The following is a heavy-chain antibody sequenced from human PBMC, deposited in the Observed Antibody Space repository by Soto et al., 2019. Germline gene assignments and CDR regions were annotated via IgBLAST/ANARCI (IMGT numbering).Heavy chain of an antibody. Sequence: ASVKVSCKASGYTFTNFGISWVRQAPGQGLEWMGWINAYNGNTNYAQKLQGRVTMTTDTSTTTAYMELRSLRSDDTAVYYCARDWYCSGGSCYTGAFAIWGQGTMVTVSS. J-gene: IGHJ3*02. CDR2: INAYNGNT. V-gene: IGHV1-18*01. D-gene: IGHD2-15*01. CDR1: GYTFTNFG. CDR3: ARDWYCSGGSCYTGAFAI.